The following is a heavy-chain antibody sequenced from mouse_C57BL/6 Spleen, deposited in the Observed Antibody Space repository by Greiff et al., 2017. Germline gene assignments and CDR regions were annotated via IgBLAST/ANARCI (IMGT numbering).Heavy chain of an antibody. CDR1: GYTFTDYY. CDR2: LYPGSGNT. V-gene: IGHV1-84*01. J-gene: IGHJ3*01. CDR3: AREASNWARVFAY. D-gene: IGHD4-1*01. Sequence: QVQLQQSGPELVKPGASVKISCKASGYTFTDYYINWVKQRPGPGLEWIGWLYPGSGNTKYNEKFKGKATLTVDTSSSTDYMQLSSLTSEDSAVYICAREASNWARVFAYWGQGTLVTVSA.